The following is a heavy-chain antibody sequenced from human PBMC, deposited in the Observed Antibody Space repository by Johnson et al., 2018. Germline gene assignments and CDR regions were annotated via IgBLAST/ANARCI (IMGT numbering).Heavy chain of an antibody. D-gene: IGHD4-17*01. CDR2: ISYDGSNK. J-gene: IGHJ3*02. CDR1: GFTFSSYG. V-gene: IGHV3-30*18. Sequence: QVQLVQSGGGVVQPGRSLRLSCAASGFTFSSYGMHWVRQAPGKGLEWVAVISYDGSNKYYADSVKGRFTISRDNSKNRLYLQMKSLRAEDTAVYYWAKWSGYYGDSENAFGIWGQGTMVTVSA. CDR3: AKWSGYYGDSENAFGI.